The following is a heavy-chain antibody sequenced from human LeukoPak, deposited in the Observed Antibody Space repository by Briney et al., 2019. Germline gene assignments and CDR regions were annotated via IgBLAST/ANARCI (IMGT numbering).Heavy chain of an antibody. CDR3: AKDSGIAAAGLDY. Sequence: GRSLRLSCAASGFAFDDYAMHWVRQAPGKGLEWVSGISRNNGSIGYADSVKGRFTISRDNAKNSLYLQMNSLRAEDMALYYCAKDSGIAAAGLDYWGQGTLVTVSS. J-gene: IGHJ4*02. D-gene: IGHD6-13*01. CDR1: GFAFDDYA. CDR2: ISRNNGSI. V-gene: IGHV3-9*03.